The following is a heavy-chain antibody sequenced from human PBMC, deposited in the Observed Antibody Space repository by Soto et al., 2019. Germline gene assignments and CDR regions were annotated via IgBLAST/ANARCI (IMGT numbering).Heavy chain of an antibody. CDR2: ISSGSDYI. CDR3: ARSPVGDAFNV. J-gene: IGHJ3*01. V-gene: IGHV3-21*01. Sequence: EVQLVESGGALVKPGGSLRLSCAASGFTFSSYSMNWVRQAPGQGLEWVSSISSGSDYIFYADSVKGRFTISRDNAKNSLFLQMNSLTAEDTAVYYCARSPVGDAFNVWGQGTVVTVSS. CDR1: GFTFSSYS.